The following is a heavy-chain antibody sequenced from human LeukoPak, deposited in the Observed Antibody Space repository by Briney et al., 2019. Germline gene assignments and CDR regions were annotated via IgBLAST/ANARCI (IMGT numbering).Heavy chain of an antibody. J-gene: IGHJ4*02. Sequence: GSLRLSCAASGFTFSSYTMNWVRQAPGKGLEWVSSIISSGSYIYYADSVKGRFTISRDNAKNSLYLQMNSLRAEDTAVYYCARDLHDWSRFDYWGQGTLVTVSS. V-gene: IGHV3-21*01. CDR1: GFTFSSYT. D-gene: IGHD3-9*01. CDR3: ARDLHDWSRFDY. CDR2: IISSGSYI.